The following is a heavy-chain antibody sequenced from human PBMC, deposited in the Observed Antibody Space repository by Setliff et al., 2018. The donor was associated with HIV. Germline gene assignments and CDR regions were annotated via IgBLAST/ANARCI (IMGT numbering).Heavy chain of an antibody. V-gene: IGHV3-21*01. D-gene: IGHD2-2*02. CDR1: GFTFSSYS. J-gene: IGHJ5*02. Sequence: GGSLRLSCAASGFTFSSYSMNWVRQAPGKGLEWVSSTNTSSTYIYYADSVKGRFTISRDNAKNSLYLQMNSLRADDTAVYYCARDALIVVVPAAIEFDPWGQGTLVTVSS. CDR3: ARDALIVVVPAAIEFDP. CDR2: TNTSSTYI.